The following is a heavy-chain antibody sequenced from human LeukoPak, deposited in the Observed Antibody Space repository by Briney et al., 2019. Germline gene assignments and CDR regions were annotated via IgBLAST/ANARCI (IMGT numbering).Heavy chain of an antibody. CDR3: ARARGLYSYFAY. D-gene: IGHD2-2*02. CDR2: INHSGST. J-gene: IGHJ4*02. CDR1: GGSFSGYY. Sequence: PSETLSLTCAVYGGSFSGYYWSWIRQPPGKGLEWIGEINHSGSTNYNPSLKSRVTLSVDTSKNQFSLKLSSVTAADTAVYYCARARGLYSYFAYWGQGTLVTVSS. V-gene: IGHV4-34*01.